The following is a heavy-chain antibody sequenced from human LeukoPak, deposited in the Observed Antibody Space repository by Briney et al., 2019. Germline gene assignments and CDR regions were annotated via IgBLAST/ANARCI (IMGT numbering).Heavy chain of an antibody. D-gene: IGHD6-13*01. CDR1: GFTFSSYG. CDR3: AKLAAAGLDAFDI. J-gene: IGHJ3*02. Sequence: GGSLRLSCAASGFTFSSYGMHWVRQAPGKGLEWVAVISYDGSNKYYADSVKGRFTISGDNSKNTLYLQMNSLRAEDTAVYYCAKLAAAGLDAFDIWGQGTMVTVSS. CDR2: ISYDGSNK. V-gene: IGHV3-30*18.